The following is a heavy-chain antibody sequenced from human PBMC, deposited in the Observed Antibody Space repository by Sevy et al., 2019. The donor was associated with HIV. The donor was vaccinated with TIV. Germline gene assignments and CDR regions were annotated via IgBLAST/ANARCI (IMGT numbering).Heavy chain of an antibody. Sequence: GGSLRLSCVASGFTFSDSWMTWVRQAPGKGLERIAFINEDGSRLGYVDSVRGRFTTSGENTKNSLYLQMNSLRAEDTAVYFCARDRAYSALDYWGQRTLVTVSS. V-gene: IGHV3-7*01. CDR1: GFTFSDSW. J-gene: IGHJ4*02. CDR3: ARDRAYSALDY. D-gene: IGHD5-18*01. CDR2: INEDGSRL.